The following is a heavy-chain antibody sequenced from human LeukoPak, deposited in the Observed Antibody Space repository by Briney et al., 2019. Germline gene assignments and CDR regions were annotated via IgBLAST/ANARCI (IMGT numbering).Heavy chain of an antibody. Sequence: GGSLRLSCAASGFTFSSYAMSWVRQAPGKGLEWVAVISYDGSNKYYADSVKGRFTISRDNSKNTLYLQMNSLRAEDTAVYYCAKGVVYWGQGTLVTVSS. CDR2: ISYDGSNK. J-gene: IGHJ4*02. D-gene: IGHD2-15*01. CDR3: AKGVVY. V-gene: IGHV3-30*18. CDR1: GFTFSSYA.